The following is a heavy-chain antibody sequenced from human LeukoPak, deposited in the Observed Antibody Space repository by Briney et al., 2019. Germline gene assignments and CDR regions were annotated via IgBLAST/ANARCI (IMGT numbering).Heavy chain of an antibody. V-gene: IGHV3-15*01. J-gene: IGHJ4*02. CDR2: IKSKTDGGTT. Sequence: PGGSLRLSCAASGFTFSNAWMNWVRQAPGKGLEGGGRIKSKTDGGTTDYAALVKGRFTISRDDSKNTLYLQMNSLKTEDTAVYYCTTIITMVRGVILFDYWGQGTLVTVSS. CDR1: GFTFSNAW. D-gene: IGHD3-10*01. CDR3: TTIITMVRGVILFDY.